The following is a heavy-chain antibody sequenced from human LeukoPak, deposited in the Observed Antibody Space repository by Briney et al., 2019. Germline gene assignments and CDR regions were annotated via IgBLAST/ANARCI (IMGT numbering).Heavy chain of an antibody. CDR1: GFTFSSYA. J-gene: IGHJ5*02. CDR3: ARDRGTIVVVTAIPRGWFDP. V-gene: IGHV3-30-3*01. Sequence: GRSLILSCAASGFTFSSYAMHWVRQAPGKGLEWVAVISYDGSNKYYADSVKGRFTISRDNSKNTLYLQMNSLRAEDTAVYYCARDRGTIVVVTAIPRGWFDPWGQGTLVTVSS. D-gene: IGHD2-21*02. CDR2: ISYDGSNK.